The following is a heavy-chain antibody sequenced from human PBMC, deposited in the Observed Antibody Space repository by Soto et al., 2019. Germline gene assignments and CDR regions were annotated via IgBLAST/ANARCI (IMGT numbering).Heavy chain of an antibody. CDR1: GYTFTSYG. Sequence: QVQLVQSEAEVKKPGASVKVSCKASGYTFTSYGISWVRQAPGQGLEWMGWISAHNGNIKYAQKLQGRVTMTTDTSTSTTNMELRSLRSDDTAVYYCARDLGQQLVDYWGQGTLVTVSS. D-gene: IGHD6-13*01. J-gene: IGHJ4*02. V-gene: IGHV1-18*01. CDR3: ARDLGQQLVDY. CDR2: ISAHNGNI.